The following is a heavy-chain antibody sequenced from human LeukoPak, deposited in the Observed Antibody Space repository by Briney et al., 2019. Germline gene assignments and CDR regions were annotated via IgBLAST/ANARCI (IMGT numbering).Heavy chain of an antibody. J-gene: IGHJ4*02. CDR3: ARTAGTLLDY. CDR2: IYYSGST. Sequence: PSETLSLTCTVSGGSISSYYWSWIRQPPGKGLEWIGYIYYSGSTNYNPSLKSRVTMSVDTSKNQFSLKLSSVTAADTAVYYCARTAGTLLDYWGQGTLVTVSS. V-gene: IGHV4-59*12. D-gene: IGHD6-13*01. CDR1: GGSISSYY.